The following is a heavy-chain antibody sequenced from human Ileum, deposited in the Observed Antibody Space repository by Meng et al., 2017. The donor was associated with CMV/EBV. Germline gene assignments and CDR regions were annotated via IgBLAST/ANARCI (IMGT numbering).Heavy chain of an antibody. CDR1: GGIISGCY. V-gene: IGHV4-4*07. Sequence: QVALEEAARGLVKPSGTVSRTSTASGGIISGCYWPWIRQAAMEGLEWIGRVSSSASNDHNTAPQSRVTMSVATYKNQCSLKLSYATVADTAVDSCATASSSWAFDYWGQGTLVTGSS. CDR2: VSSSASN. J-gene: IGHJ4*02. D-gene: IGHD2-2*01. CDR3: ATASSSWAFDY.